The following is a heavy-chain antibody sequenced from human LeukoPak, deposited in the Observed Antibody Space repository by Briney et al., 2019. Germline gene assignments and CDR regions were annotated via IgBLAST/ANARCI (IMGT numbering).Heavy chain of an antibody. Sequence: GTSLRLSCAASGFTFSTYAMSWVRQAPGKGLEWVSGISGSGGNTYYADSVKGRFTISRDNSKNTLYLQMNSLRAEDTAVYYCAKAVVVPAGKNYYYYYYMDVWGKGTTVTVSS. CDR2: ISGSGGNT. CDR1: GFTFSTYA. J-gene: IGHJ6*03. V-gene: IGHV3-23*01. CDR3: AKAVVVPAGKNYYYYYYMDV. D-gene: IGHD2-2*01.